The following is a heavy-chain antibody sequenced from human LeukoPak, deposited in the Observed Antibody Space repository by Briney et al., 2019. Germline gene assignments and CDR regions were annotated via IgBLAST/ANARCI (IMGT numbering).Heavy chain of an antibody. CDR2: IWYDGSNK. CDR3: ARDRVPGTSPKMDS. CDR1: GFTFSSYD. J-gene: IGHJ4*02. D-gene: IGHD1-1*01. Sequence: GGSLRLSCVVSGFTFSSYDMHWVRQAPGKGLEWVAVIWYDGSNKYYADSVKGRFTISRDNSMNTLYLQMNSLGAEDTALYYCARDRVPGTSPKMDSWGQGTLVTVSS. V-gene: IGHV3-33*01.